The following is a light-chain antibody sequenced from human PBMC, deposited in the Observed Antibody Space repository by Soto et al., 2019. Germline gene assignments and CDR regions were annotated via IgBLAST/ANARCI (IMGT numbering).Light chain of an antibody. CDR1: SSDVGIYNY. CDR3: VSYTARSSYV. J-gene: IGLJ1*01. V-gene: IGLV2-14*01. CDR2: EVS. Sequence: QSALTQPASVSGSPGQSIAISCTGSSSDVGIYNYVSWYQQHPGKVPKLIIYEVSNRPSGVSNRFSGSKSGNTASLTISGLQAEDEADYYCVSYTARSSYVFGTGTKLTVL.